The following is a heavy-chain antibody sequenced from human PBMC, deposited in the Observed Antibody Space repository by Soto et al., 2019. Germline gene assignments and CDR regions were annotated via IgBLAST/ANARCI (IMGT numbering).Heavy chain of an antibody. Sequence: QVQLQQWGAGLLKPSETLSLTCAVYGGSFSGYYWGWIRQPPGKGLEWIGEINHSGSTNYNPSLNSRVTISVDTSKNPFSLKLSSVTAADTAVYYCARGSPSDYWGQGTLVTVSS. CDR1: GGSFSGYY. CDR3: ARGSPSDY. J-gene: IGHJ4*02. V-gene: IGHV4-34*01. CDR2: INHSGST.